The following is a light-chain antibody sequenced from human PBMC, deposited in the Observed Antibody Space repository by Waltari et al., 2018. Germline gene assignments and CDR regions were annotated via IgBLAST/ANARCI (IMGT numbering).Light chain of an antibody. J-gene: IGKJ1*01. CDR1: QGISNH. CDR3: QQGNNFPPT. CDR2: AAS. Sequence: DIQMTQSPSSVSASVVDRVTITCRASQGISNHLAWYQQKPGKAPKFLIYAASTLQSGVPSRFSRSGSGTEFTLTISDLQPEDFATYFCQQGNNFPPTFGQGTEVEI. V-gene: IGKV1-12*01.